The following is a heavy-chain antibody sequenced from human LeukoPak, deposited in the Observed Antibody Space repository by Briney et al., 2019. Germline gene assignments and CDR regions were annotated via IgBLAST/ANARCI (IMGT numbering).Heavy chain of an antibody. Sequence: GGSLRLSCAASGFTFNNYAMNWVRQAPGKGLEWVSGITGSGDATYNADSVKGRFTISRDNSKNTLYLQMNSLRAEDTAVYYCAKGSKTRGTYFFDYWGQGTLVTVSS. CDR1: GFTFNNYA. V-gene: IGHV3-23*01. D-gene: IGHD1-26*01. J-gene: IGHJ4*02. CDR2: ITGSGDAT. CDR3: AKGSKTRGTYFFDY.